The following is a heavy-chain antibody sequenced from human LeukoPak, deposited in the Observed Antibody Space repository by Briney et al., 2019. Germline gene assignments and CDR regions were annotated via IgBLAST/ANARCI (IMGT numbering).Heavy chain of an antibody. CDR2: IYTSGST. J-gene: IGHJ6*02. CDR1: GGSISSYY. CDR3: ARDRTLYGGKDYYYYGMDV. D-gene: IGHD4/OR15-4a*01. Sequence: SETLSLTCTVSGGSISSYYWSWLRQPAGKGLEWVGRIYTSGSTNYNPSLKRRVTMSVDTSKNQFSLKLSSVTAADTAVYYCARDRTLYGGKDYYYYGMDVWGQGTTVTVSS. V-gene: IGHV4-4*07.